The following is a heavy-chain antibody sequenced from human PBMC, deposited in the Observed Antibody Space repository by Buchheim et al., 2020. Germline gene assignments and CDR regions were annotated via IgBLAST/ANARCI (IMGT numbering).Heavy chain of an antibody. CDR1: GYTFTSYD. D-gene: IGHD3-3*01. CDR2: MNPNSGNT. Sequence: QVQLVQSGAEVKKPGASVKISCKASGYTFTSYDINWVRQATGQGLEWMGWMNPNSGNTGYAQKFQGRVTMTRNTSISTAYMELSSLRSEDTAVYYCARGRTYYDFWSGPNRYYFDYWGQGTL. J-gene: IGHJ4*02. V-gene: IGHV1-8*01. CDR3: ARGRTYYDFWSGPNRYYFDY.